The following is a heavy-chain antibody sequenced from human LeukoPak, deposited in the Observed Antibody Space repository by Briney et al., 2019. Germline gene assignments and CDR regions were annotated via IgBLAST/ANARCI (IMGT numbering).Heavy chain of an antibody. CDR2: IYYSGRT. CDR1: GGSVNSGGYY. CDR3: ASSSDYGDYD. Sequence: PSETLSLTCTVSGGSVNSGGYYWTWIRQHPGKGLEWLGYIYYSGRTYYNPSLKGRITISLDTSKNQFSLNLTSVSAADTAFYFCASSSDYGDYDWGQGTLITVSS. D-gene: IGHD4-17*01. V-gene: IGHV4-31*03. J-gene: IGHJ4*02.